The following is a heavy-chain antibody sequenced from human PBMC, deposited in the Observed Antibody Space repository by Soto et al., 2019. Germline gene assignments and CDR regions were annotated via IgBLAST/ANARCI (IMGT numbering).Heavy chain of an antibody. Sequence: GPSVKVSCKASGYTFTSYAIHWVRQAPGQRLEWMGWINAGNGNRKYSQKFQGRVTITRDTSASTAYMELSSLRSEDTAVYYCARGLYNPFDYWGQGTLVTVSS. CDR1: GYTFTSYA. D-gene: IGHD1-20*01. CDR2: INAGNGNR. J-gene: IGHJ4*02. V-gene: IGHV1-3*01. CDR3: ARGLYNPFDY.